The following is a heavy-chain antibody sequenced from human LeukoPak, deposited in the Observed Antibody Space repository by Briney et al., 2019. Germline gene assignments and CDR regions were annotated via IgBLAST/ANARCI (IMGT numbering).Heavy chain of an antibody. Sequence: GGSLRLSCAASGFAFSSYSMNWVRQAPGKGLEWVSSISSSSSYIYYADSVRGRFTISRDNAKNSLYLQMNSLRAEDTAVYYCARDRSGSSNWFDPWGQGTLVTVSS. CDR3: ARDRSGSSNWFDP. D-gene: IGHD5-12*01. J-gene: IGHJ5*02. V-gene: IGHV3-21*01. CDR2: ISSSSSYI. CDR1: GFAFSSYS.